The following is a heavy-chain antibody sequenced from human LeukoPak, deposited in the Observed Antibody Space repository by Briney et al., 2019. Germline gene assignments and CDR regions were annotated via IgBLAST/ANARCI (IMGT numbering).Heavy chain of an antibody. Sequence: PSETLSLTCTVSGGSISSYYWSWIRQPAGKGLELIGRIYTSGTTNYNPSLKSRVTMSVDTSKNQFSPKLSSVTAADTAVYYCARAPTGTGGWNWFDPWGQGTLVTVSS. CDR1: GGSISSYY. CDR2: IYTSGTT. D-gene: IGHD1-1*01. V-gene: IGHV4-4*07. J-gene: IGHJ5*02. CDR3: ARAPTGTGGWNWFDP.